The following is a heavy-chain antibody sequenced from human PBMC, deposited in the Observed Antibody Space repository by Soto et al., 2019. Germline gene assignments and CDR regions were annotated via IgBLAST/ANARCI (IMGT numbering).Heavy chain of an antibody. J-gene: IGHJ4*02. D-gene: IGHD3-10*01. CDR3: AKALRGVKAAYYFDY. CDR1: GGSISSYY. Sequence: PSETLSLTCTVSGGSISSYYWSWIRQPPGKGLEWIGYIYYSGSTNYNPSLKSRVTISVDTSKNQFSLKLSSVTAADTAVYYCAKALRGVKAAYYFDYWGQGTLVTVSS. CDR2: IYYSGST. V-gene: IGHV4-59*01.